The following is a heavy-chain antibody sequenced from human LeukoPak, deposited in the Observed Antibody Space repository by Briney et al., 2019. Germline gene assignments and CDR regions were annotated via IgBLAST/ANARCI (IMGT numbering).Heavy chain of an antibody. Sequence: PGGSLRLSCAASGFTFSSYVMSWVRQAPGKGLEWIGSIYHSGSTFYNPSLKSRVTISVDTSKNQSSLKLSSVTAADTAVYYCAFEGGYFDYWGQGTLVTVSS. D-gene: IGHD3-16*01. V-gene: IGHV4-38-2*01. J-gene: IGHJ4*02. CDR2: IYHSGST. CDR3: AFEGGYFDY. CDR1: GFTFSSYV.